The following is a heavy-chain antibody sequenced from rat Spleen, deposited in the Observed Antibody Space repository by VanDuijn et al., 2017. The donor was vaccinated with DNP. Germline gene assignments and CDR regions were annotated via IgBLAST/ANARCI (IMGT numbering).Heavy chain of an antibody. D-gene: IGHD5-1*01. J-gene: IGHJ2*01. CDR1: GFSITNNFK. CDR3: AIQLGVFDY. Sequence: EVQLQESGPGLVKPSQSLSLTCSVTGFSITNNFKWSWIRKFPGNKLEWMGYVTNAGSTDYNPSLKSRISITTDTSKNQFFLQLNSVATEDTATYYCAIQLGVFDYWDQGVMVTVSS. CDR2: VTNAGST. V-gene: IGHV3-3*01.